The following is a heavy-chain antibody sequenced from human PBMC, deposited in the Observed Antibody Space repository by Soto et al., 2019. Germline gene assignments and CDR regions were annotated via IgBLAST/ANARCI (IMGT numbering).Heavy chain of an antibody. J-gene: IGHJ5*02. Sequence: GSLRLSCAASGFTFSSYGMHWVRQAPGKGLEWVAVISYDGSNKYYADSVKGRFTISRDNSKNTLYLQMNSLRAEDTAVYYCAKEDIVVVPAVHNWFDPWGQGTLVTVSS. CDR1: GFTFSSYG. D-gene: IGHD2-2*01. CDR2: ISYDGSNK. CDR3: AKEDIVVVPAVHNWFDP. V-gene: IGHV3-30*18.